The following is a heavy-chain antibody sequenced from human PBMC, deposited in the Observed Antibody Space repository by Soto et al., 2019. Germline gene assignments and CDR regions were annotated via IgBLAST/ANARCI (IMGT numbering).Heavy chain of an antibody. D-gene: IGHD2-8*01. J-gene: IGHJ4*02. CDR2: IIPIFGTA. CDR1: GGTFSSYA. Sequence: SVKVSCKASGGTFSSYAISWVRQAPGQGLEWMGGIIPIFGTANYAQKFQGRVTITADESTSTAYMELSSLRSEDTAVYYCARVRGLNCTNGVCYTNYFDYWGQGTLVTVSS. CDR3: ARVRGLNCTNGVCYTNYFDY. V-gene: IGHV1-69*13.